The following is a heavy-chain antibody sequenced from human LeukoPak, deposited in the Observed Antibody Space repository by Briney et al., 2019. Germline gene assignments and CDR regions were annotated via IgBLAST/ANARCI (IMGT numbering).Heavy chain of an antibody. Sequence: PSETLSLTCTVSGGSITSSNYYWGWFRQPPGRGLEWIGSFYYSGSTNYNPSLKSRVTISVDTSKNQFSLKLSSVTAADTAVYYCVYYYGSGSVEYWGQGTLVTVSS. CDR1: GGSITSSNYY. J-gene: IGHJ4*02. V-gene: IGHV4-39*01. CDR3: VYYYGSGSVEY. D-gene: IGHD3-10*01. CDR2: FYYSGST.